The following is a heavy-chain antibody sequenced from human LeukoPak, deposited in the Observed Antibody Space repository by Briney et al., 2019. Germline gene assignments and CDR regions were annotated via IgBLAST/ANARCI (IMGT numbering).Heavy chain of an antibody. D-gene: IGHD5-18*01. Sequence: PGGSLRLSCAASGFTFSSYAMSWVRQAPGKGLEWVSAISGSGGSTYYADSVKGRFTISRDNSKNTLYLQMNSLRAEDTAVYYCAKDLPGYSYGHRDLFDYWGQGTLVTVSS. V-gene: IGHV3-23*01. CDR2: ISGSGGST. CDR1: GFTFSSYA. CDR3: AKDLPGYSYGHRDLFDY. J-gene: IGHJ4*02.